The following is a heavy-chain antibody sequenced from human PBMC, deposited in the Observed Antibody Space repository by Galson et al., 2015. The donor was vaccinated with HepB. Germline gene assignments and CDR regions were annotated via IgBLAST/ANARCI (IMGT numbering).Heavy chain of an antibody. J-gene: IGHJ3*02. Sequence: SVKVSCKASGYTFTSYGISWVRQAPGQGLEWMGWISAYNGNTNYAQKLQGRVTMTTDTSTSTAYMELRSLRSDDTAVYYCARTTTYYYDSSGYYPDAFDIWGQGTMVTVSS. CDR2: ISAYNGNT. D-gene: IGHD3-22*01. CDR3: ARTTTYYYDSSGYYPDAFDI. V-gene: IGHV1-18*01. CDR1: GYTFTSYG.